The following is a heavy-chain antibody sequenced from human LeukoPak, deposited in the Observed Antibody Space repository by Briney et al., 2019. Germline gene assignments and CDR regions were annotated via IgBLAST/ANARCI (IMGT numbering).Heavy chain of an antibody. V-gene: IGHV1-69*13. D-gene: IGHD3-3*01. J-gene: IGHJ6*02. Sequence: ASVKVSCKASGSTFSSYAISWVRQAPGQGLEWMGGIIPIFGTANYAQKFQGRVTITADESTSTAYMELSSLRSEDTAVYYCARGGRERFWSGYYGMWNYYYYGMDVWGQGTTVTVSS. CDR3: ARGGRERFWSGYYGMWNYYYYGMDV. CDR2: IIPIFGTA. CDR1: GSTFSSYA.